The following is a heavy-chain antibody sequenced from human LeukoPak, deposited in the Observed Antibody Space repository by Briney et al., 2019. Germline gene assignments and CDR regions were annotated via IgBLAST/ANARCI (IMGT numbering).Heavy chain of an antibody. D-gene: IGHD3-10*02. CDR1: RFTFSSYG. Sequence: GGSLRLSCSASRFTFSSYGMHWLRQAPGNGLEWVSYISSSGSTIYYADSVKGPFTIYRDIAKNSLYLHMNRLKAEDTADYYCAELGITMIGGVWGKGTTVTISS. CDR2: ISSSGSTI. CDR3: AELGITMIGGV. J-gene: IGHJ6*04. V-gene: IGHV3-48*04.